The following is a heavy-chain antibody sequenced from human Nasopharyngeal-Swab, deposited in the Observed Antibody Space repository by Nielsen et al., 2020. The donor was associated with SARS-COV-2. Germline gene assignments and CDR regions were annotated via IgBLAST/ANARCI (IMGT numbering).Heavy chain of an antibody. Sequence: GESLKISCVASGFTFSNYGMHWVRQAPGKGLEWVAIIPYDGSNKNYADSVKGRFTISKDNSKNTLYLQMNTLRAEDTAVYYCAKERFYSGSGKYPRDFDYWGQGALVTVSS. CDR1: GFTFSNYG. V-gene: IGHV3-30*18. D-gene: IGHD3-10*01. CDR2: IPYDGSNK. J-gene: IGHJ4*02. CDR3: AKERFYSGSGKYPRDFDY.